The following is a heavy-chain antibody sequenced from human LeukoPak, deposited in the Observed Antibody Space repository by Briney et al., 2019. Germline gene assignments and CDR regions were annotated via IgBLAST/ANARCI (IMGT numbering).Heavy chain of an antibody. CDR2: INSDGSST. D-gene: IGHD3-22*01. CDR1: GFTFSSYW. Sequence: GGSLRLSCAAPGFTFSSYWMHWARQAPGKGLVWVSRINSDGSSTTYADSVKGRFTISRDNAKNTLYLQMNSLRAEDTAVYYCARAHDGSGYYLGYWGQGTLVTVSS. CDR3: ARAHDGSGYYLGY. V-gene: IGHV3-74*03. J-gene: IGHJ4*02.